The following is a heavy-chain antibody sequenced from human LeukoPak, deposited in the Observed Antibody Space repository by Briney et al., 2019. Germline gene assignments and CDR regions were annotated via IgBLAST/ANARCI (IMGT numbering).Heavy chain of an antibody. J-gene: IGHJ4*02. CDR1: GGSISSYY. Sequence: PSETLSLTCTVSGGSISSYYRSWIRQPPGKGLEWIGYIYYSGSTNYNPSLKSRVTISVDTSKNQFSLKLSSVTAADTAVYYCARQDCTNGVCHPFDYWGQGTLVTVSS. V-gene: IGHV4-59*01. CDR2: IYYSGST. D-gene: IGHD2-8*01. CDR3: ARQDCTNGVCHPFDY.